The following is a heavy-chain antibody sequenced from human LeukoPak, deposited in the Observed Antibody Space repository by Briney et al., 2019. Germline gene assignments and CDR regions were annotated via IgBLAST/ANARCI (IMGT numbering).Heavy chain of an antibody. D-gene: IGHD1-26*01. CDR3: AKDLGATSAEYFQH. CDR1: GFTFSSHG. Sequence: GGSLRLSCAASGFTFSSHGMHWVRQAPGKGLEWVAFIRYDGSNKYYADSVKGRFTISRDNSKNTLYLQMNSLRAEDTAVYYCAKDLGATSAEYFQHWGQGTLVTVSS. CDR2: IRYDGSNK. J-gene: IGHJ1*01. V-gene: IGHV3-30*02.